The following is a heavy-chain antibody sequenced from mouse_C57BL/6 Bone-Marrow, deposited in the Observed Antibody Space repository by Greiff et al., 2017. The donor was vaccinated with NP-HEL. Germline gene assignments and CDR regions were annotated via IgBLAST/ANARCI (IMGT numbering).Heavy chain of an antibody. CDR3: ARIGDYGPYAMDY. V-gene: IGHV8-8*01. J-gene: IGHJ4*01. D-gene: IGHD1-1*01. Sequence: QVQLKESGPGILQPSQTLSLTCSFSGFSLSTFGMGVGWIRQPSGKGLEWLAHIWWVDDKYYNPALKSRLTISKDTSQNQVFLKIANVDTADTATYDCARIGDYGPYAMDYWGQGTSVTVSS. CDR1: GFSLSTFGMG. CDR2: IWWVDDK.